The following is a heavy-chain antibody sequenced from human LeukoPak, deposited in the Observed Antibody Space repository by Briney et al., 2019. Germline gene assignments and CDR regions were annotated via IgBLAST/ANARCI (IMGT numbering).Heavy chain of an antibody. Sequence: GGSLRLSCAASGFTFSSYAMSWVRQAPGKGLEWVSAISGSGGSTYYADSVKGRFTTSRDNSKHTLYLQMNSLRAEDTAVYYCAKDPSPYYYYYMDVWGKGTTVTISS. D-gene: IGHD2-2*01. CDR2: ISGSGGST. J-gene: IGHJ6*03. V-gene: IGHV3-23*01. CDR3: AKDPSPYYYYYMDV. CDR1: GFTFSSYA.